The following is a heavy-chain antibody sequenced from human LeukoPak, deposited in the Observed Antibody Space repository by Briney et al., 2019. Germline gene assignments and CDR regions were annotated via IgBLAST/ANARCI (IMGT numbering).Heavy chain of an antibody. CDR3: ARSKQVVVAADFDY. CDR2: IYRSGST. V-gene: IGHV4-4*02. J-gene: IGHJ4*02. CDR1: GASMNSSNW. Sequence: SETLSLTCTVSGASMNSSNWWSWVRQSPGKGLEWIGEIYRSGSTNYNPSLKSRVTISLDKSQNQFSLKLSSVTAADTAVYYCARSKQVVVAADFDYWGQGTLVTVSS. D-gene: IGHD2-15*01.